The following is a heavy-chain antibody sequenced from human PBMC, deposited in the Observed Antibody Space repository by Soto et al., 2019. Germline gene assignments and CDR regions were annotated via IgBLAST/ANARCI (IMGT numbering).Heavy chain of an antibody. V-gene: IGHV3-30-3*01. J-gene: IGHJ4*02. Sequence: SLRLSCTASGFTFSNYGMHWVRQAPGKGLKWVAVISYDGSNKYYADSVKGRFTISRDNSKNTLYLQMNSLRAEDTAVYYCARGRDYLGGDFDYWGQGTLVTSPQ. CDR3: ARGRDYLGGDFDY. D-gene: IGHD3-16*01. CDR2: ISYDGSNK. CDR1: GFTFSNYG.